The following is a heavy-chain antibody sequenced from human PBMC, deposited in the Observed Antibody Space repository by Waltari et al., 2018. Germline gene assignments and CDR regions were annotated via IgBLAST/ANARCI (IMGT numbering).Heavy chain of an antibody. CDR2: SGSGGST. V-gene: IGHV3-23*01. D-gene: IGHD5-18*01. Sequence: EVQLLGSGGGLVRPGWSMRLSCAASGFTFSSYVSGSGGSTYYADSVKGRFTISRDNSKNTLYLQMNSLRAEDTAVYYCARGYSYGFDPWGQGTLVTVSS. CDR3: ARGYSYGFDP. J-gene: IGHJ5*02. CDR1: GFTFSSY.